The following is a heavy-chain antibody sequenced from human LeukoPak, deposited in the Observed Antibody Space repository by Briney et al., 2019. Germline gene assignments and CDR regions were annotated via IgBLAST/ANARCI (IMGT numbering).Heavy chain of an antibody. Sequence: SETLSLTCTVSGYSISSGYYWGWIRQPPGKGLQWIGTIYHSGSTFYNPSLKSRVTISVDTSKNQFSLRLTSVIAADAAVYYCARGQARLAWFDPWGQGTLVTVSS. CDR1: GYSISSGYY. D-gene: IGHD6-19*01. CDR3: ARGQARLAWFDP. J-gene: IGHJ5*02. V-gene: IGHV4-38-2*02. CDR2: IYHSGST.